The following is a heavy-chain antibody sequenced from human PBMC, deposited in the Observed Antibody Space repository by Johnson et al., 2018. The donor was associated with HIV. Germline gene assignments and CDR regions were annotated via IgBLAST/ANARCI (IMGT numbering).Heavy chain of an antibody. V-gene: IGHV3-30-3*01. J-gene: IGHJ3*02. Sequence: QVQLVESGGGVVQPGRSLRLSCAASGFTFSSYAMHWVRQAPGKGLEWVAVISYDGSNKYYADSVKGRFTTSRDNSKNTLYLHMNILRSEDTAVYYCAVDNLPGIAVYGGAFDIWGQGTKVTVSS. CDR1: GFTFSSYA. CDR3: AVDNLPGIAVYGGAFDI. CDR2: ISYDGSNK. D-gene: IGHD6-19*01.